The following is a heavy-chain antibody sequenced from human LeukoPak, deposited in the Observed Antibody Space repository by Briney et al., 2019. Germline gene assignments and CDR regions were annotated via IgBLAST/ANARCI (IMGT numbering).Heavy chain of an antibody. CDR2: IISISSTI. J-gene: IGHJ2*01. V-gene: IGHV3-48*01. CDR1: GFTFSSYS. CDR3: ASLNWGSGSAFDL. D-gene: IGHD7-27*01. Sequence: GGSLRLSCAASGFTFSSYSMNWVRQAPGKGLEWVSYIISISSTIYYADSVKGRFTISRDNAKNSLYLQLNSLRAEDTAVYYCASLNWGSGSAFDLWGRGTLVTVSS.